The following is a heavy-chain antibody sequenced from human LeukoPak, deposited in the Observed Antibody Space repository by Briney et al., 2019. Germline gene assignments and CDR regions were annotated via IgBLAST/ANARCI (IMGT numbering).Heavy chain of an antibody. Sequence: GGSLRLSCAASGFMFSSYWMSCVRQAPGKGLEGVADIKEDGSEKSYVDSVKGRFTISRDNAKNSLYLQMNSLRAEDTAVYYCAELGITMIGGVWGKGTTVTISS. J-gene: IGHJ6*04. CDR1: GFMFSSYW. CDR3: AELGITMIGGV. CDR2: IKEDGSEK. D-gene: IGHD3-10*02. V-gene: IGHV3-7*01.